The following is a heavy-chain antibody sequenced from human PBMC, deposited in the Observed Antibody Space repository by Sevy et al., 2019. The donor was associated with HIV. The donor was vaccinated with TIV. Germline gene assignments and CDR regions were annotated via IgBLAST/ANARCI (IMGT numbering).Heavy chain of an antibody. D-gene: IGHD1-26*01. CDR1: GGSISSSSYY. CDR3: XXXXXXXXGRHFDY. V-gene: IGHV4-39*01. CDR2: IYYSGST. Sequence: SETLSLTCTVSGGSISSSSYYWGWIRQPPGKGLEWIGSIYYSGSTYYNPSLKSRVTISVDTSKNQFSLKLSSVTAAXXXXXXXXXXXXXXXGRHFDYWGQGTLVTVSS. J-gene: IGHJ4*02.